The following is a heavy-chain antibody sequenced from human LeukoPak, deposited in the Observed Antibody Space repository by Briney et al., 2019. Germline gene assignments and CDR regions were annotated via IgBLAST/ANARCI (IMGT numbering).Heavy chain of an antibody. J-gene: IGHJ4*02. V-gene: IGHV3-33*01. Sequence: WGSLRLSCAAPGFTFSSYGMHWVRQAPGKGLEWVAVIWYDGSNKYYADSVKGRFTISRDNSKNSLYLQMNSLRAEDTAVYYCARGGKLLWFGELFNPLYFDYWGQGTLVTVSS. D-gene: IGHD3-10*01. CDR1: GFTFSSYG. CDR2: IWYDGSNK. CDR3: ARGGKLLWFGELFNPLYFDY.